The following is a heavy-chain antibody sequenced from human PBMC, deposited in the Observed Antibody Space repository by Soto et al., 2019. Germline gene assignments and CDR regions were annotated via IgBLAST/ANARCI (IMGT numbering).Heavy chain of an antibody. V-gene: IGHV1-24*01. D-gene: IGHD2-15*01. CDR3: ATGRGSGRSCYYGLRYFHY. Sequence: QVQLVQSGAEVKKPGASVKVSCKVSGYTLTELSMHWVRQAPGKGREWMGGFDPEDGETIYAQKFQGRVTMTEDTSTDRAWMELSSLRSEDTVVYYCATGRGSGRSCYYGLRYFHYWGQGTLVTVS. CDR2: FDPEDGET. J-gene: IGHJ4*02. CDR1: GYTLTELS.